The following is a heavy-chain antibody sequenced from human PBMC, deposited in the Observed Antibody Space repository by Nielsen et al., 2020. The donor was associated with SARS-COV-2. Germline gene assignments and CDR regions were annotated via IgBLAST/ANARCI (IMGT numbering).Heavy chain of an antibody. CDR1: GFTFSSYG. Sequence: GESLKISCAASGFTFSSYGMHWVRQAPGKGLEWVAVIWYDGSNKYYADSVKGRFTISRDNAKNTLYLQMNSLRAEDTAVYYCARRGVLEWLFPAYYGMDVWGQGTTVTVSS. CDR3: ARRGVLEWLFPAYYGMDV. J-gene: IGHJ6*02. CDR2: IWYDGSNK. V-gene: IGHV3-33*01. D-gene: IGHD3-3*01.